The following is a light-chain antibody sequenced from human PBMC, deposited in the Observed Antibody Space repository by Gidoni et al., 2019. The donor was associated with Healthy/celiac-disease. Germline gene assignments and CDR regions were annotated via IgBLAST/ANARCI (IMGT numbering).Light chain of an antibody. CDR2: DAS. Sequence: EIVLTQSPATLSLSPGERATLSCRASQSVSSYLAWYQQKPGQAPRLLIYDASNRATGIPARFSGSGSGTDFTLTISSLEPEDFAVYYCQQRRETFXXXTKLEIK. CDR1: QSVSSY. J-gene: IGKJ2*01. CDR3: QQRRET. V-gene: IGKV3-11*01.